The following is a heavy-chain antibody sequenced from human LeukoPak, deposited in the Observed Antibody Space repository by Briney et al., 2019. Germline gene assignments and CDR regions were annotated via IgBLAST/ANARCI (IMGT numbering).Heavy chain of an antibody. J-gene: IGHJ6*02. V-gene: IGHV4-39*01. Sequence: SETLSLTCAVSGGSISTDSYYWGWIRRPPGKGLEWIASVYHSGDTYYSSSLKSRVTISVDTSKNQFSLKLTSVTAADTAVYYCARHFSGGWTYHYGMDVWGQGTTVTVSS. CDR1: GGSISTDSYY. D-gene: IGHD6-19*01. CDR3: ARHFSGGWTYHYGMDV. CDR2: VYHSGDT.